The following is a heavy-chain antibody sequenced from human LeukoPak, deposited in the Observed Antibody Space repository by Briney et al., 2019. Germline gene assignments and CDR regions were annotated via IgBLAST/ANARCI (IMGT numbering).Heavy chain of an antibody. CDR2: ISYTGIT. D-gene: IGHD2-21*02. CDR3: ARDLYGDFYYFDY. Sequence: SETLSLTCTVSGGSISSSTYYWGWIRQPPGKGLAWIGSISYTGITYYNPSLKSRVTISVDTSKNQFSLKLSSVTAADTAVYYCARDLYGDFYYFDYWGQGTLVTVSS. J-gene: IGHJ4*02. V-gene: IGHV4-39*07. CDR1: GGSISSSTYY.